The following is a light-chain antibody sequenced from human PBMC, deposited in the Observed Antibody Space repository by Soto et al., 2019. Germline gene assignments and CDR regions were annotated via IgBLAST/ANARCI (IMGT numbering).Light chain of an antibody. CDR1: QDISNY. Sequence: DIQMTQSPSSLSASGGDRVTITCQASQDISNYLNWYQQKPGKAPKLLIYDASNLETGVPSRFSGSGSGTDFTFTISSLQPEDIATYYCQQYDNHPLTFGGGTKVEIK. CDR3: QQYDNHPLT. CDR2: DAS. V-gene: IGKV1-33*01. J-gene: IGKJ4*01.